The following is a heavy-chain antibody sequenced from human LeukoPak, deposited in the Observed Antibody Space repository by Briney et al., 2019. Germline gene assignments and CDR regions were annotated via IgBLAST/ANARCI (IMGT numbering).Heavy chain of an antibody. CDR2: ISGSGGST. CDR1: GFTFSSYA. V-gene: IGHV3-23*01. D-gene: IGHD5-24*01. J-gene: IGHJ4*02. Sequence: PGGSLRLSCAASGFTFSSYAMSWVRQAPGKGLEWVSAISGSGGSTYYADSVKGRFTISRDNSKNTLYLQMNSLSAEDTAVYYCAKDRLATRTFDYWGQGTLVTVSS. CDR3: AKDRLATRTFDY.